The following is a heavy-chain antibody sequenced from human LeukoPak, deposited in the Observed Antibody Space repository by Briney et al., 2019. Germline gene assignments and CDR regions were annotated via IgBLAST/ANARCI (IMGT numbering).Heavy chain of an antibody. V-gene: IGHV3-23*01. D-gene: IGHD3-22*01. CDR1: FSLSVYT. CDR2: ISGGGGST. CDR3: AYWDSSVYYDAFDI. Sequence: GGSLRLSCVEPLFSLSVYTIRSGSQAPGKGLEWVSGISGGGGSTYYADSVKGRFTISRDNSKNTLYLQMNSLRAEDTAVYCCAYWDSSVYYDAFDIWGQGTMVTVSS. J-gene: IGHJ3*02.